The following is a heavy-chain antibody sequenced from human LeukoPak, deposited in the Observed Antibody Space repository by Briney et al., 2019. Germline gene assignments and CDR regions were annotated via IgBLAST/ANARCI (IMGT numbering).Heavy chain of an antibody. CDR1: GFTFSSYG. Sequence: GGSLRLSCAASGFTFSSYGMHWVRQAPGKGLEWVAVIWYDGGNKYYADSVKGRFTISRDNSKNTLYLQMNSLRAEDTAVYYCARDEGYSSSLEFDYWGQGTLVTVSS. V-gene: IGHV3-33*01. CDR3: ARDEGYSSSLEFDY. CDR2: IWYDGGNK. D-gene: IGHD6-6*01. J-gene: IGHJ4*02.